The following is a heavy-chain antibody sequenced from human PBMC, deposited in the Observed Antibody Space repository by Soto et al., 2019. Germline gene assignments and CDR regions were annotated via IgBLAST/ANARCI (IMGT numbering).Heavy chain of an antibody. Sequence: GGSLRLSCAASGFTFSSYAMSWVRQAPGKGLEWVSAISGSGGSTYYADSVKGRFTISRDNSKNTLYLQMNSLRAEDTAVYYCAKDLKTRYCTNGVCYNYWGQGTLVTVSS. CDR1: GFTFSSYA. V-gene: IGHV3-23*01. D-gene: IGHD2-8*01. CDR2: ISGSGGST. CDR3: AKDLKTRYCTNGVCYNY. J-gene: IGHJ4*02.